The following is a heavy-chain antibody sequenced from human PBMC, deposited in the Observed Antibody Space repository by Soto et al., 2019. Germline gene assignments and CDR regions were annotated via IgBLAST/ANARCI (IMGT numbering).Heavy chain of an antibody. CDR3: ARSNFWSGYYGWYFDL. D-gene: IGHD3-3*01. Sequence: PXASLELPCAVSGYSISSRNGWCWIRQPPGKGLEWIGYIYYSGSTYYNPSLKSRVTMSVDTSKNQFSLKLSSVTAVDTAVYYCARSNFWSGYYGWYFDLWGRGTLVTVSS. CDR1: GYSISSRNG. J-gene: IGHJ2*01. CDR2: IYYSGST. V-gene: IGHV4-28*01.